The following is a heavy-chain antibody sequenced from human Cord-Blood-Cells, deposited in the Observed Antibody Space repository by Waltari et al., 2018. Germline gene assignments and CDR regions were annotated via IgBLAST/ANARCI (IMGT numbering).Heavy chain of an antibody. CDR3: ARDQGGAYCGGDCYFAY. CDR1: GGTFSSYA. J-gene: IGHJ4*02. V-gene: IGHV1-69*01. D-gene: IGHD2-21*02. CDR2: FIPIVGTA. Sequence: QVQLVQSGAEVKKPGCAVKVSCKASGGTFSSYAISWVRQAPGQGLEWMGGFIPIVGTANYAQKFQGRVTITADESTSTAYMELSSLRSEDTAVYYCARDQGGAYCGGDCYFAYWGQGTLVTVSS.